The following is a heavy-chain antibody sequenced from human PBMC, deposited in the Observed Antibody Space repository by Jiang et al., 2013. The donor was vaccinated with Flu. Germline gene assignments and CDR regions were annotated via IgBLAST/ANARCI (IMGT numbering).Heavy chain of an antibody. CDR3: ARQMVRGVMIYFDY. D-gene: IGHD3-10*01. V-gene: IGHV4-31*03. J-gene: IGHJ4*02. Sequence: SGSGLVKPSQTLSLTCTVSGGSISSGGYYWSWIRQHPGKGLEWIGYIYYSGSTYYNPSLKSRVTISVDTSKNQFSLKLSSVTAADTAVYYCARQMVRGVMIYFDYWGQGTLVTVSS. CDR2: IYYSGST. CDR1: GGSISSGGYY.